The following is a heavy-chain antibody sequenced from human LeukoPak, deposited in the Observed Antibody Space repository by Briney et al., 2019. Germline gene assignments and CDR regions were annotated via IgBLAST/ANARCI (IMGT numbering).Heavy chain of an antibody. J-gene: IGHJ4*02. Sequence: GGSLRLSCAASGSTFSDYWMHWVRQAPGKGLVWVSHISTDGSSTTYADSVRGRIIISRDNARNTLYLQMNSLRVGDTAVYYCVRDRGYSNFDYWGQGTLVTVSS. CDR3: VRDRGYSNFDY. CDR2: ISTDGSST. CDR1: GSTFSDYW. D-gene: IGHD4-11*01. V-gene: IGHV3-74*01.